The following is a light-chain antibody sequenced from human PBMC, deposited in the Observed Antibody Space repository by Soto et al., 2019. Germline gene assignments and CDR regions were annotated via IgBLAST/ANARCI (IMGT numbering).Light chain of an antibody. CDR1: QSIGSGS. V-gene: IGKV3-20*01. Sequence: EIVLTQSPGTLSLSPGGRAALSCRASQSIGSGSLAWYQQRPGQAPRLLVYGASSRATGVPDRFSGSGSGTDFTLTISRLEPEDFAVYYCQEYDDSPPWTFGQGTKVEIK. CDR3: QEYDDSPPWT. J-gene: IGKJ1*01. CDR2: GAS.